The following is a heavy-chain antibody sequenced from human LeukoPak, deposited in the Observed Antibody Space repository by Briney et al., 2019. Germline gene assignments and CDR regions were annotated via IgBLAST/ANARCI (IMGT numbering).Heavy chain of an antibody. D-gene: IGHD1-26*01. Sequence: PGGSLRLSCAASGFTFSGYAMSWVRQAPGKGLEWVSAISGSGGSTYYADSVKGRFTISRDNSKNTLYLQMSSLRAEDTAVYYCAKAWELLASVDYWGQGTLVTVSS. CDR2: ISGSGGST. CDR1: GFTFSGYA. J-gene: IGHJ4*02. V-gene: IGHV3-23*01. CDR3: AKAWELLASVDY.